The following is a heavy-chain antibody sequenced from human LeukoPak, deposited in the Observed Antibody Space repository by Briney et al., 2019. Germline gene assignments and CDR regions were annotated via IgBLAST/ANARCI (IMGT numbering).Heavy chain of an antibody. V-gene: IGHV3-21*01. Sequence: GGSLRLSCAASGFTLSSYSMNWVRQAPGKGLEWVSSISSSSSYIYYADSVKGRFTISRDNAKNSLYLQMNSLRAEDTAVYYCARDGYGDYAFDYWGQGTLVTVSS. CDR2: ISSSSSYI. D-gene: IGHD4-17*01. CDR1: GFTLSSYS. J-gene: IGHJ4*02. CDR3: ARDGYGDYAFDY.